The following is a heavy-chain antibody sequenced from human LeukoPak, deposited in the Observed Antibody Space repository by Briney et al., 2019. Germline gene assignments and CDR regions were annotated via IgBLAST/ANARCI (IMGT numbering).Heavy chain of an antibody. D-gene: IGHD5-12*01. CDR2: ISSRGSSI. CDR3: ASSDSGYDHFDY. Sequence: GGSLRLSCAASGFTFSDYYMSWIRQAPGRGLEWVSYISSRGSSIYYADSLKGRFTISRDNAKNSLYLQMNSLRPEDTAVYYCASSDSGYDHFDYWGQGTLVTVSS. J-gene: IGHJ4*02. CDR1: GFTFSDYY. V-gene: IGHV3-11*01.